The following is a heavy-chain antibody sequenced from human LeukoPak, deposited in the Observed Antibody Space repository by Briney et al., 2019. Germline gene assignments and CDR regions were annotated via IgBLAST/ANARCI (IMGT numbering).Heavy chain of an antibody. CDR2: INAGNGNT. V-gene: IGHV1-3*01. D-gene: IGHD3-3*01. CDR3: ARDSGSDYDFWPCHY. CDR1: GYTFTSYA. J-gene: IGHJ4*02. Sequence: ASVKVSCKASGYTFTSYAMHWVRQAPGQRLEWMGWINAGNGNTKYSQKFQGRVTITRDTSASTAYMELSSLRSDDTAVYYCARDSGSDYDFWPCHYWGQGTLVTVSS.